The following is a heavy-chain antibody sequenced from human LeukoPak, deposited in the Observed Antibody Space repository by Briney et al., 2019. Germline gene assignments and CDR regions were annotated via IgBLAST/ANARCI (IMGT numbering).Heavy chain of an antibody. CDR1: GFTFSSYA. V-gene: IGHV3-64*01. Sequence: PGGSLRLSCAASGFTFSSYAMHWVRQAPGKGLEYVPAISSNGGGTYYANSVQGRFTISRDNSKNTLYLQMGSLRAEDMAVYYCAREWTTVVTQFGAFDIWGQGTMVTVSS. CDR2: ISSNGGGT. D-gene: IGHD4-23*01. CDR3: AREWTTVVTQFGAFDI. J-gene: IGHJ3*02.